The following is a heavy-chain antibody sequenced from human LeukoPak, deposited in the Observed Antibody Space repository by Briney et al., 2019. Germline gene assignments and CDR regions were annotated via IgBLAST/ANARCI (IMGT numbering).Heavy chain of an antibody. Sequence: PGGSPRLSCAASGFTFRNYAMAWFRQAPGKGLEWVSAISGSGANRYFADSVKGRFTISRDNSRNALYLQMNSLRAEDTAVYFCARQVGPDYWGQGTLVTVSS. V-gene: IGHV3-23*01. CDR2: ISGSGANR. CDR1: GFTFRNYA. J-gene: IGHJ4*02. CDR3: ARQVGPDY.